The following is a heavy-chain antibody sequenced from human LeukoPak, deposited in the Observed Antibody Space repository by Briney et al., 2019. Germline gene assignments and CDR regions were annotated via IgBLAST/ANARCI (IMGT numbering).Heavy chain of an antibody. D-gene: IGHD3-16*02. CDR2: IFPGDSDT. V-gene: IGHV5-51*01. Sequence: GESLKISCKGSGYSFNSYWVGWVRQMPGKGLEWMGSIFPGDSDTRYSPSFQGQVTISADKSISTAYLQWSSLKASDTAMYYCAAAPQRGVIVSWFDPWGQGTLVTVSS. J-gene: IGHJ5*02. CDR1: GYSFNSYW. CDR3: AAAPQRGVIVSWFDP.